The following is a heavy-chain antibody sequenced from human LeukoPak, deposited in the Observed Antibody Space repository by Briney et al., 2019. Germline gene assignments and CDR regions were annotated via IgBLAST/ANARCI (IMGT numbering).Heavy chain of an antibody. CDR3: ARDSLGANYWSAP. D-gene: IGHD4/OR15-4a*01. J-gene: IGHJ5*02. Sequence: GASVNVSCKASGYTFTGYYMHWVRQAPGQGLEWMGWINPNSGGTNYEQKFQGRVTMTRATSISTAYMELSRLRSDDTASYFCARDSLGANYWSAPWGQGTLVIVPS. V-gene: IGHV1-2*02. CDR1: GYTFTGYY. CDR2: INPNSGGT.